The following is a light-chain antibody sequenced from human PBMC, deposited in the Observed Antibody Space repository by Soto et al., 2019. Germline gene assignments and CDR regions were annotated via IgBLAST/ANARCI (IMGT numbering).Light chain of an antibody. CDR2: GAS. CDR3: QQYGSSPFT. V-gene: IGKV3-20*01. Sequence: EIVLTQSPGTLSLSPGERATVSCRDSQSVSSSYLAWYQQKPGQAPRLLIYGASSRATGIPDRFSGSGSGTDFTLTISRLETEDFAVYYCQQYGSSPFTFGKGTRLEIK. J-gene: IGKJ5*01. CDR1: QSVSSSY.